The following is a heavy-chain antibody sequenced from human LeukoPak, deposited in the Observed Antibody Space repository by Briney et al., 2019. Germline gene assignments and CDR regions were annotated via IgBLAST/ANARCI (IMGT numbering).Heavy chain of an antibody. V-gene: IGHV3-74*01. CDR2: INSDGSST. CDR1: GFTFSSYW. D-gene: IGHD1-26*01. Sequence: LSGGSLRLSCAASGFTFSSYWMHWVRQAPGKGLVWVSRINSDGSSTNYADSVKGRFTISRDNAKNTLYLQMNSLRAEDTAVYYCASHVSYWYQYFDYWGQGTLVTVSS. J-gene: IGHJ4*02. CDR3: ASHVSYWYQYFDY.